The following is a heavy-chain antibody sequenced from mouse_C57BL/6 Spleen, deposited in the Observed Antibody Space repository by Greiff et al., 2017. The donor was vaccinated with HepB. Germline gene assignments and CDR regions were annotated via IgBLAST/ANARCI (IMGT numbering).Heavy chain of an antibody. J-gene: IGHJ1*01. CDR1: GYTFTDYY. CDR2: INPNNGGT. V-gene: IGHV1-26*01. D-gene: IGHD1-1*01. CDR3: ARCDSRRWYFDV. Sequence: VQLQQSGPELVKPGASVKISCKASGYTFTDYYMNWVKQSHGKSLEWIGDINPNNGGTSYNQKFKGKATLTVDKSSSTAYMELRSLTSEDSAVYYCARCDSRRWYFDVWGAGTTVTVS.